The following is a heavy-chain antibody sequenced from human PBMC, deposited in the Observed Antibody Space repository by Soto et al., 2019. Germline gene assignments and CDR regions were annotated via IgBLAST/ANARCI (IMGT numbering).Heavy chain of an antibody. Sequence: SETLSLTCAVSGGSISSSNWWSWVRQPPGKGLEWIGEIYHSGSTNYNPSLKSRVTISVDKSKNQFSLKLSSVTAADTAVYYCARDSSSRHDAFDIWGQGTMVTVSS. D-gene: IGHD6-13*01. V-gene: IGHV4-4*02. CDR2: IYHSGST. J-gene: IGHJ3*02. CDR3: ARDSSSRHDAFDI. CDR1: GGSISSSNW.